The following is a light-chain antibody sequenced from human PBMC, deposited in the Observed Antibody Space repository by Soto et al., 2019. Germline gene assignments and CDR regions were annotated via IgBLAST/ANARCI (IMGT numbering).Light chain of an antibody. J-gene: IGKJ1*01. CDR3: QQYHSSPRT. V-gene: IGKV3-20*01. CDR2: GAS. Sequence: EIATLSCRASQSVSSSYLAWYQQKPGQAPRLLIYGASSRATGIPDRFSGSGSGTDFTLTISRLEPEDFAVYYCQQYHSSPRTFGQGTKVDIK. CDR1: QSVSSSY.